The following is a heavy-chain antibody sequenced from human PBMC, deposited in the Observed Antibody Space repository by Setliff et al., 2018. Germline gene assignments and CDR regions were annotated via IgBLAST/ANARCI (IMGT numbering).Heavy chain of an antibody. J-gene: IGHJ6*03. CDR2: FYHSGSM. CDR3: ARAYYYGSGNSHKYYMDV. V-gene: IGHV4-4*09. D-gene: IGHD3-10*01. Sequence: ETLSLTCTVSGGSISSSYWSWIRQPPGKGLEWIGYFYHSGSMNYNPSLKGRVTMSVDTSNNQLSLKLTSVSAADTAVYYCARAYYYGSGNSHKYYMDVWGKGTAVTVS. CDR1: GGSISSSY.